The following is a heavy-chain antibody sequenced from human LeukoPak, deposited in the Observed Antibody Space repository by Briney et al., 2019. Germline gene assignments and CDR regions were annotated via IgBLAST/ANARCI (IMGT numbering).Heavy chain of an antibody. J-gene: IGHJ4*02. V-gene: IGHV1-18*01. Sequence: ASVKVSCKASGYTFTSYGISWVRQAPGQGLEWMGWISAYNGNTNYAQKLQGRVTMTTDTSTSTAYMELRSLRSDDTAVYYCARSLEYASGDSPGYWGQGTLVTVSS. CDR3: ARSLEYASGDSPGY. D-gene: IGHD4-17*01. CDR1: GYTFTSYG. CDR2: ISAYNGNT.